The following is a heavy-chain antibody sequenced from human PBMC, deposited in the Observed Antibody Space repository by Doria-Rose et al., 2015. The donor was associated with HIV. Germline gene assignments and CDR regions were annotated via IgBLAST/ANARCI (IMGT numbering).Heavy chain of an antibody. CDR3: ARGRVDYSSSLFWYFDL. CDR1: GGSFSGYY. J-gene: IGHJ2*01. V-gene: IGHV4-34*01. CDR2: VNHSGST. Sequence: QVQLQQWGAGLLKPSETLSLTCAVYGGSFSGYYWSWIRQPPGKGLEGLGGVNHSGSTNYNPSLGSRVTISVDTSKNQFSLKLTSVTAADTAVYYCARGRVDYSSSLFWYFDLWGRGTLVTVSS. D-gene: IGHD6-13*01.